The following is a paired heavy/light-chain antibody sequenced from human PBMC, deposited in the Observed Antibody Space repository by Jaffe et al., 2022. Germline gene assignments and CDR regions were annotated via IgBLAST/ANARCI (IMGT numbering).Light chain of an antibody. Sequence: EIVMTQSPATLSVSPGERATLSCRASQSVSSNLAWYQQKPGQAPRLLIYGASTRATGIPARFSGSGSGTEFTLTISSLQSEDFAVYYCQQYNNWPPTYTFGQGTKLEIK. CDR2: GAS. V-gene: IGKV3-15*01. CDR3: QQYNNWPPTYT. CDR1: QSVSSN. J-gene: IGKJ2*01.
Heavy chain of an antibody. Sequence: QVTLRESGPALVKPTQTLTLTCTFSGFSLSTSGMCVSWVRQPPGKALEWLALIDWDDDKYYSTSLKTRLTISKDTSKNQVVLTMTNMDPVDTATYYCARTEYYYDSSGYYFDAFDIWGQGTMVTVSS. V-gene: IGHV2-70*20. J-gene: IGHJ3*02. CDR3: ARTEYYYDSSGYYFDAFDI. CDR1: GFSLSTSGMC. CDR2: IDWDDDK. D-gene: IGHD3-22*01.